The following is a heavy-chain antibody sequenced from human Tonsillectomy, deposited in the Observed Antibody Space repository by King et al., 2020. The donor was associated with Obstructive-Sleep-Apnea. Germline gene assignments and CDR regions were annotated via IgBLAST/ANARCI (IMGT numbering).Heavy chain of an antibody. CDR2: IYHSGST. V-gene: IGHV4-30-2*01. Sequence: LQLQESGSGLVKPSQTLSLTCAVSVGSISSGGYSWSWIRQPQGKGLEWIGYIYHSGSTYYNPSLKSRVTISVDRSKNQFSLKLSSVTAADTAVDYCARSSGSYYNWFDPWGQGTLVTVSS. J-gene: IGHJ5*02. CDR1: VGSISSGGYS. CDR3: ARSSGSYYNWFDP. D-gene: IGHD3-10*01.